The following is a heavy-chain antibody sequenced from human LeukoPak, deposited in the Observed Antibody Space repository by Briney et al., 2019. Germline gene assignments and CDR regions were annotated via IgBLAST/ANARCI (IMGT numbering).Heavy chain of an antibody. D-gene: IGHD2-8*01. CDR2: ISWNSGSI. J-gene: IGHJ4*02. CDR1: GFTFEDYA. Sequence: GRSLRLSCAASGFTFEDYAMHWVRQAPGKGLEWVSGISWNSGSIGYADSVKGRFTISRDNAKNSLYLQMISLRAEDTALYYCAKAGVYAIGLDYWGQGTLVTVSS. CDR3: AKAGVYAIGLDY. V-gene: IGHV3-9*01.